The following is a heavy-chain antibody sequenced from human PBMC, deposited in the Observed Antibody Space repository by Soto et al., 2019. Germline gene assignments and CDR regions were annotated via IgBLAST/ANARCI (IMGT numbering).Heavy chain of an antibody. J-gene: IGHJ6*02. V-gene: IGHV3-21*01. Sequence: GGSLRLSCISSGYTFSPSTMNTVPRAPGTGLEWVSGIRGFSPYTFYAESVKGRFTISRDNAKNSLYLQMDSLRAEDTAVYYCARDRGYDAHDYYYNAMDVWGQGTTVTVSS. CDR2: IRGFSPYT. CDR3: ARDRGYDAHDYYYNAMDV. D-gene: IGHD3-10*01. CDR1: GYTFSPST.